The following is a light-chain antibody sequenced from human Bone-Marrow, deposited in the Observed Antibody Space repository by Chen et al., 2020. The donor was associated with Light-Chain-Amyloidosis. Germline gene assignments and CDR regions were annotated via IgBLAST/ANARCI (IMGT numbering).Light chain of an antibody. CDR3: MQALQTPRLT. J-gene: IGKJ4*01. CDR1: QSLLHSNGYNY. Sequence: DIVMTQSPLSLPVTPGEPASISCRSSQSLLHSNGYNYLDWYLQKPGQSPQLLIYLGSNRASGVPDRFSGSGSGTDFTLKISRVGAEDVGVYYCMQALQTPRLTFGGGTKVEIK. CDR2: LGS. V-gene: IGKV2-28*01.